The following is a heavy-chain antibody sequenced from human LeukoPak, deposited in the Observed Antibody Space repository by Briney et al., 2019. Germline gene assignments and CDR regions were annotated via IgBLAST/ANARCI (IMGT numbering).Heavy chain of an antibody. D-gene: IGHD4-23*01. J-gene: IGHJ4*02. CDR2: IYHTGST. CDR1: GCPLSSHY. Sequence: ETLSLTCNVSGCPLSSHYWSWVRQSPAKGLEWIGQIYHTGSTHYNPSLRSRFAISVDTSKNKLFLNVKSVTAADTAVYYCAREGRWGMKYYFDFWGQGTLVIVSS. CDR3: AREGRWGMKYYFDF. V-gene: IGHV4-59*11.